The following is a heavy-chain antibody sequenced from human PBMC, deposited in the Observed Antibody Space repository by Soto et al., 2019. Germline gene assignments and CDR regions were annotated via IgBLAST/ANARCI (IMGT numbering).Heavy chain of an antibody. CDR2: ISGSGGST. Sequence: GSLRLSCAASGFTFSDYYMSWIRQAPGKGLEWVSAISGSGGSTYYADSVKGRFTISRDNSKNTLYLQMNSPRAEDTAVYYCAKDRQQLVWYWFDPWGQGTLVTVSS. CDR3: AKDRQQLVWYWFDP. D-gene: IGHD6-13*01. J-gene: IGHJ5*02. CDR1: GFTFSDYY. V-gene: IGHV3-23*01.